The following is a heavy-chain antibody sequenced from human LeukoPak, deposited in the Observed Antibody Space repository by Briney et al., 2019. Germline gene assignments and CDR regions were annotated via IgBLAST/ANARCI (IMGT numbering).Heavy chain of an antibody. D-gene: IGHD1-14*01. Sequence: GGSLRLSCAASGFTFSSYAMHWVRQAPGKGLEGVAVISYDGSNKYYADSVKGRFTISRDNSKNTLYLQMNSLRAEDTAVYYCARDYASQPFDYWGQGTLVTVSS. CDR3: ARDYASQPFDY. CDR1: GFTFSSYA. V-gene: IGHV3-30-3*01. CDR2: ISYDGSNK. J-gene: IGHJ4*02.